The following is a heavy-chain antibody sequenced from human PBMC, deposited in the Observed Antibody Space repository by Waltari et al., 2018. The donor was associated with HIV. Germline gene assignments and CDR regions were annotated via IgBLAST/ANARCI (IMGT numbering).Heavy chain of an antibody. CDR1: GFTVSSHH. J-gene: IGHJ3*02. V-gene: IGHV3-66*01. Sequence: EVQLVESGGGLVRPGGSLRLSCAASGFTVSSHHMGWVRQTPGKGLEYVSVMYSGGTTHYADSVNGRFTISRDSSKSALYLQMNTLRAEGMALYYCARVDRAGTTSGWDVFDIWGQGTMVTVSS. D-gene: IGHD1-1*01. CDR3: ARVDRAGTTSGWDVFDI. CDR2: MYSGGTT.